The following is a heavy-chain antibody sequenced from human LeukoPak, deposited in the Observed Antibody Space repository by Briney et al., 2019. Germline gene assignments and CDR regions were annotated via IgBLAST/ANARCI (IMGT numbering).Heavy chain of an antibody. Sequence: GGSLRLSWTASAITFNNSWMSWVRQAPGKGLEWVANIKQDGSETNYVDSVKGRFTISIDNAKNSLFLQMNSLRGEDTGIYYCARHLAGDSLYRQFYYWGRGTLVTVSS. V-gene: IGHV3-7*04. CDR3: ARHLAGDSLYRQFYY. J-gene: IGHJ4*02. CDR2: IKQDGSET. D-gene: IGHD5/OR15-5a*01. CDR1: AITFNNSW.